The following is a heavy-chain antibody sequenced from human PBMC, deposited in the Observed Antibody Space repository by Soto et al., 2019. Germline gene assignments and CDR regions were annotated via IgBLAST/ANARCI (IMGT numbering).Heavy chain of an antibody. D-gene: IGHD3-22*01. Sequence: PSATLSLTCTVSGGSISSGGYYWSWIRQHPGKGLEWIGYIYYSGSTYYNPSLKSRVTISVDTSKNQFSLKLSSVTAADTAVYYCARTLGYYDSSGYRETWYYFDYWGQGTLVTVS. CDR3: ARTLGYYDSSGYRETWYYFDY. CDR2: IYYSGST. CDR1: GGSISSGGYY. V-gene: IGHV4-31*03. J-gene: IGHJ4*02.